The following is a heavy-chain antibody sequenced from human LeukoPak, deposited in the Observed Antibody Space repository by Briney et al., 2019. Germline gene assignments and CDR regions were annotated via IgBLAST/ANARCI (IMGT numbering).Heavy chain of an antibody. V-gene: IGHV3-48*03. D-gene: IGHD6-19*01. CDR2: ISSSGSLI. Sequence: PRGSLRLSCAASGFTFSNYEMNWVRQAPGKGLEWVSFISSSGSLIYYADSVKGRFTISRDSAKNSLYLQMDSLRVEDTAVYYCAKVSGSGWHFDHWGQGTLVTVSS. CDR3: AKVSGSGWHFDH. CDR1: GFTFSNYE. J-gene: IGHJ4*02.